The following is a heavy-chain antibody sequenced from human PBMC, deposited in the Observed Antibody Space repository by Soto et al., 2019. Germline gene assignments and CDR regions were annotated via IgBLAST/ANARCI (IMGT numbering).Heavy chain of an antibody. J-gene: IGHJ5*02. CDR3: ARGGRLGELPNWFDP. Sequence: SVKVSCKASGGTFSSYAISWVRQAPGQGLEWMGGIIPIFGTANYAQKFQGRVTITADESTSTAYMELSSLRSEDTAVYYCARGGRLGELPNWFDPWGQGTLVTVSS. CDR1: GGTFSSYA. D-gene: IGHD3-10*01. CDR2: IIPIFGTA. V-gene: IGHV1-69*13.